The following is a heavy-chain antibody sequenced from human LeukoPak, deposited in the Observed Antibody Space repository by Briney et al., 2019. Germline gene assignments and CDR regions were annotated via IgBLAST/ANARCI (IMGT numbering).Heavy chain of an antibody. CDR3: ARGRISGWRYDAFDI. CDR2: MNPNSGNT. Sequence: ASVKVSCKASGYTFTSYGINWVRQATGQGLEWMGWMNPNSGNTGYAQKFQGRVTITRNTSISTAYMELSSLRSEDTAVYYCARGRISGWRYDAFDIWGQGTMVTVSS. CDR1: GYTFTSYG. J-gene: IGHJ3*02. D-gene: IGHD6-19*01. V-gene: IGHV1-8*03.